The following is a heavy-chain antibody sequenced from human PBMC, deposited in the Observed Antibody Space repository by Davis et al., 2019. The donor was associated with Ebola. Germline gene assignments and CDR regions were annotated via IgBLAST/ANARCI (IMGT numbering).Heavy chain of an antibody. Sequence: GESLKISCAGSGFLFGGYWMHWVRQVPRKGPVWVSSINRDGTTTTYADSVKGRFTVSRNNPKKTLYLRMSGLRTEDTAIYYCAITSLRWGQGTLVTVSS. J-gene: IGHJ4*02. CDR2: INRDGTTT. D-gene: IGHD3-10*01. CDR3: AITSLR. CDR1: GFLFGGYW. V-gene: IGHV3-74*03.